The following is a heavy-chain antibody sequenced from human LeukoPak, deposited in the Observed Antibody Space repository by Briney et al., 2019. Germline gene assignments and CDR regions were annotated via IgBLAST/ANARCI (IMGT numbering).Heavy chain of an antibody. D-gene: IGHD6-19*01. J-gene: IGHJ4*02. Sequence: GGSLRLSCAASGFTFSSYAMSWVRQAPGKGLEWVSAISGSGGSTFYVDSVKGRFTISRDNSKNTLYLQMNSLRAEDTAVYYCAKDSSSGWYEGFDYWGQGTLVTVSS. CDR3: AKDSSSGWYEGFDY. CDR2: ISGSGGST. CDR1: GFTFSSYA. V-gene: IGHV3-23*01.